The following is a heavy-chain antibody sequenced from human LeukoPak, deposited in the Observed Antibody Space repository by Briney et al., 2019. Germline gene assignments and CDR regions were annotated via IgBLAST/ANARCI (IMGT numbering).Heavy chain of an antibody. D-gene: IGHD1-26*01. J-gene: IGHJ4*02. Sequence: SETLSLTCTVSGGSISSYYWSWIRQPAGKGLGWIGRIYTSGSTNYNPSLKSRVTMSVDTSKNQFSLKLSSVTAADTAVYYCARDHRSGSYFIYWGQGTLVTVSS. CDR1: GGSISSYY. V-gene: IGHV4-4*07. CDR3: ARDHRSGSYFIY. CDR2: IYTSGST.